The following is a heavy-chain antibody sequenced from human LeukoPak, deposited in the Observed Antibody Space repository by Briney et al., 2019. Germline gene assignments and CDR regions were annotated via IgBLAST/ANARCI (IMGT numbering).Heavy chain of an antibody. V-gene: IGHV1-18*01. CDR2: ISPYNGNT. J-gene: IGHJ5*02. Sequence: GASVKVSCKASGYTFTSYSISWVRQAPGQGLEWMGWISPYNGNTNYAQKLQGRVTMTTDTFTSTAYMELRSLRSDDTAVYYCARDQLSRGVWFDPWGQGTLVTVSS. D-gene: IGHD1-1*01. CDR1: GYTFTSYS. CDR3: ARDQLSRGVWFDP.